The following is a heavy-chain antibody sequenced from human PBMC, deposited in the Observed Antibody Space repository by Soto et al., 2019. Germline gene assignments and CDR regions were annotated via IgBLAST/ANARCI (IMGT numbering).Heavy chain of an antibody. CDR3: ANDDYGDRVQPFDI. Sequence: QVQLVQSGAEVKKPGASVKVSCKASGYTFTRYYMHWVRQAPGQGLEWMGIINPSGGKTSYAQKFQGRVTMTRDTSTSTVYMELSSLRSEDTAVYYCANDDYGDRVQPFDIWGQGTMVNVSS. D-gene: IGHD4-17*01. CDR1: GYTFTRYY. V-gene: IGHV1-46*01. CDR2: INPSGGKT. J-gene: IGHJ3*02.